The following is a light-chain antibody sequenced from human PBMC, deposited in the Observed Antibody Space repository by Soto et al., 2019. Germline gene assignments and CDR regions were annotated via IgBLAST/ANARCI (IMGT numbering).Light chain of an antibody. CDR1: SSNIGSNA. Sequence: VLTQPPSASGTPGQRVTISCSGSSSNIGSNAVNWYQQLPGTAPKLLIYSNNQRPSGVPDRFSDSKSGTSASLAISGLQSEDEADYYCAAWDDSLNGYVFGTGTKVTVL. CDR3: AAWDDSLNGYV. CDR2: SNN. V-gene: IGLV1-44*01. J-gene: IGLJ1*01.